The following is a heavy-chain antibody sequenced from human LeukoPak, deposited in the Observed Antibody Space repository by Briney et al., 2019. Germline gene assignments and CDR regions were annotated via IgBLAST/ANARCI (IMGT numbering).Heavy chain of an antibody. D-gene: IGHD6-13*01. V-gene: IGHV3-66*01. CDR3: ARDRGAAPGVWGYFDY. CDR2: IYRDGST. J-gene: IGHJ4*02. Sequence: GGSLRLSCAASGFVVSSDYMSWVRQAPGKGLEWVSGIYRDGSTYYAGSVEGRFTISRDNSKNTLYLQMSSLRAEDTAIYYCARDRGAAPGVWGYFDYWGQGTLVTVSS. CDR1: GFVVSSDY.